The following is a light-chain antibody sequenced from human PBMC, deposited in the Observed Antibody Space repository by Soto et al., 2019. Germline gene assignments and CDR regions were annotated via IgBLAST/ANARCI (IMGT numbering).Light chain of an antibody. CDR1: QGIGNY. J-gene: IGKJ3*01. V-gene: IGKV1-27*01. Sequence: DIQMTQSPSSLSASVGDRVTITCRASQGIGNYLAWYQQKPGKVPKLLIYAASTLQSGVPSRFSGSGSGTDFTLTISSLQPEDVATYYCQKYNSVPFTFGPGTKVEIK. CDR3: QKYNSVPFT. CDR2: AAS.